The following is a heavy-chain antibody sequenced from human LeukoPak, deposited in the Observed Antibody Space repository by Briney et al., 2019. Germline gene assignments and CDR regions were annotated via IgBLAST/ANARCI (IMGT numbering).Heavy chain of an antibody. CDR2: INPNSGDT. V-gene: IGHV1-2*02. CDR1: GYTFISYD. J-gene: IGHJ4*02. CDR3: ATLMAHLDY. D-gene: IGHD2-8*01. Sequence: VASVKVSCKASGYTFISYDINWVRQAPGQGLEWMGWINPNSGDTNYAQKFQGRVTMTRDTTISTAYMELSRLRSDDTAVFYCATLMAHLDYWGQGTLVTVSS.